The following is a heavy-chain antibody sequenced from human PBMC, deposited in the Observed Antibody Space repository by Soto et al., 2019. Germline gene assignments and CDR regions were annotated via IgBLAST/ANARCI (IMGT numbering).Heavy chain of an antibody. V-gene: IGHV3-30*18. Sequence: QVQLVESGGGVVQPGRSLRLSCAASGFTFSSYGMHWVRQAPGKGLEWVAFISYDGSNKYYADSLKGRFTISRDNSKNTLYQQMNSLRAEDTDVYYCAKNAGPAAMDYYYYGMDVWGQGTTVTVSS. CDR2: ISYDGSNK. CDR1: GFTFSSYG. J-gene: IGHJ6*02. D-gene: IGHD2-2*01. CDR3: AKNAGPAAMDYYYYGMDV.